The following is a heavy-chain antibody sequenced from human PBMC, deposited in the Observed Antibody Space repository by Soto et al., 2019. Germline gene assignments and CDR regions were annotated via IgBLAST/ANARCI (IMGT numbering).Heavy chain of an antibody. CDR3: AKDLSDNWNPGAFDI. J-gene: IGHJ3*02. CDR1: GFKFSSFG. V-gene: IGHV3-30*18. Sequence: GGSLRLSCAASGFKFSSFGMHWVRQAPCKGLAWVALISYDGRDNYYADSVRGRFIIPRDNSKNTLYLHMNSLTTEDTAVDHCAKDLSDNWNPGAFDICVPGTMVTVSS. D-gene: IGHD1-20*01. CDR2: ISYDGRDN.